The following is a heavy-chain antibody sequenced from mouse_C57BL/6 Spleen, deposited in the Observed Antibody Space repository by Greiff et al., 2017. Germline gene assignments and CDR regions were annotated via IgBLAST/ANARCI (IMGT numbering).Heavy chain of an antibody. V-gene: IGHV5-6*01. CDR1: GFTFSSYG. CDR2: ISSGGSYT. Sequence: EVLLVESGGDLVKPGASLKLSCAASGFTFSSYGMSWVRQTPDKRLEWVATISSGGSYTYYPDSVKGRFTISRDNAKSTLYLQMSSLKSEDTAMYYCARDYGSSYDYYAMDYWGQGTSVTVSS. CDR3: ARDYGSSYDYYAMDY. J-gene: IGHJ4*01. D-gene: IGHD1-1*01.